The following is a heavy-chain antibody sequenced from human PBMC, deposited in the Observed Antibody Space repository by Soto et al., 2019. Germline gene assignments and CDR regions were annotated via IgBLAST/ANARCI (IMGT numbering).Heavy chain of an antibody. V-gene: IGHV4-59*01. CDR1: GGSISSYY. Sequence: PSETLSLTCTVSGGSISSYYWIWIRQPPGKGLEWIGYIYYSGSTNYNPSLKSRVTISVDTSKNQFSLKLSSVTAAGTAVYYCARGLSMIVEDDAFDIWGQGTMVTVSS. J-gene: IGHJ3*02. CDR3: ARGLSMIVEDDAFDI. CDR2: IYYSGST. D-gene: IGHD3-22*01.